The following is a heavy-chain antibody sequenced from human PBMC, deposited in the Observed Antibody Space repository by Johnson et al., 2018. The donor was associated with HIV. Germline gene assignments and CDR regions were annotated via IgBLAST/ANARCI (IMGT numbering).Heavy chain of an antibody. CDR1: GFTFSDYY. CDR2: IRYDESSK. V-gene: IGHV3-30*02. Sequence: QVQLVESGGGLVKPGGSLRLSCAASGFTFSDYYMSWIRQAPGKGLEWVAFIRYDESSKYYRDSVKGRFTISRDNSKNTLYLQMNSLRAEDTAVYYCGRPRIQLWSLDAFDIWGQGTMVTVSS. CDR3: GRPRIQLWSLDAFDI. J-gene: IGHJ3*02. D-gene: IGHD5-18*01.